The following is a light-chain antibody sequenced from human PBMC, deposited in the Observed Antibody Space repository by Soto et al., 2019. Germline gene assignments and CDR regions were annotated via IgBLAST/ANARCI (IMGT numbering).Light chain of an antibody. CDR2: GAS. CDR1: QSVSSY. V-gene: IGKV3-15*01. J-gene: IGKJ1*01. Sequence: EIVLTQSPATLSLSPGERATLSCRASQSVSSYLAWYQQKPGQSPRLLIYGASSRATGIPDRFSGSGSGTEFILTISSLQSEDFAVYYCQEYNTWPWTFGQGTKVDI. CDR3: QEYNTWPWT.